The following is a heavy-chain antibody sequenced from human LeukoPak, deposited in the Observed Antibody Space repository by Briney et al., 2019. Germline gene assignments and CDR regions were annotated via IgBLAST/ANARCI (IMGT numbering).Heavy chain of an antibody. Sequence: GGSLRLSCAASGFTFSSYGMHWVRQAPGKGLEWVAFIRYDGSNKYYADSVKGRFTISRDNSKNTLYLQMNSLRAEDTAVYYCAKDRTRFSSGYYYPDYWGQGTLVTVSS. CDR1: GFTFSSYG. J-gene: IGHJ4*02. CDR3: AKDRTRFSSGYYYPDY. D-gene: IGHD3-22*01. CDR2: IRYDGSNK. V-gene: IGHV3-30*02.